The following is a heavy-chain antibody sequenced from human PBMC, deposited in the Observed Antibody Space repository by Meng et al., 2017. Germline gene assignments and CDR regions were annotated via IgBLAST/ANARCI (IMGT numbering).Heavy chain of an antibody. CDR1: GYTFTSDG. Sequence: QVLQSEAGVNKPGASVKVSCKAYGYTFTSDGISWVRQDHGQGLEWMGWISAYNGNTNYAQKLQGRVTMTTDTSTSTAYMELRSLRSDDTAVYYCARGGIAVAIDYWGQGTLVTVSS. D-gene: IGHD6-19*01. CDR3: ARGGIAVAIDY. V-gene: IGHV1-18*01. J-gene: IGHJ4*02. CDR2: ISAYNGNT.